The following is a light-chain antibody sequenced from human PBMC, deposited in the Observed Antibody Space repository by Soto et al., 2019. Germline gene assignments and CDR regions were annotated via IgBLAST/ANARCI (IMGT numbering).Light chain of an antibody. CDR1: SSDGDDYKD. CDR2: EVK. CDR3: SSYTTSSTV. Sequence: QSALTQPASVSGSPGQSITISCTGTSSDGDDYKDVSWYQQHPGKAPKLMINEVKYRPSGLSDRFSGSKSGNTASLTISGLQAEDEADYYCSSYTTSSTVFGTGTKLTVL. J-gene: IGLJ1*01. V-gene: IGLV2-14*01.